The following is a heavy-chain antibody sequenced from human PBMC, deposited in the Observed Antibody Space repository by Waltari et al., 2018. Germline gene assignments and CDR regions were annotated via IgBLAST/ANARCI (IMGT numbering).Heavy chain of an antibody. V-gene: IGHV1-2*06. Sequence: QVQLVQSGAEVKKPGASVKVSCKASGYTFTGYYMHWVRQAPVQGLEWMGRINPNSGGTNYAQKFQGRVTMTRDTSISTAYMELSRLRSDDTAVYYCARDTGYYDSSGSYDYWGQGTLVTVSS. CDR2: INPNSGGT. CDR1: GYTFTGYY. D-gene: IGHD3-22*01. J-gene: IGHJ4*02. CDR3: ARDTGYYDSSGSYDY.